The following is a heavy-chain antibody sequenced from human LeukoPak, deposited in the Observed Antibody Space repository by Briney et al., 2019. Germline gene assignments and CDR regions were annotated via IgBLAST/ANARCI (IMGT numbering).Heavy chain of an antibody. V-gene: IGHV3-23*01. Sequence: KSGGSLRLSCAASGFTFSSYAMSWVRQAPGKGLEWVSDISGSGGSTYYADSVKGRFTISRDNSKNTLYLQMNSLRAEDTAVYYCAKGDSTTLLRPYYFDYWGQGTLVTVSS. CDR3: AKGDSTTLLRPYYFDY. CDR1: GFTFSSYA. CDR2: ISGSGGST. D-gene: IGHD3-10*01. J-gene: IGHJ4*02.